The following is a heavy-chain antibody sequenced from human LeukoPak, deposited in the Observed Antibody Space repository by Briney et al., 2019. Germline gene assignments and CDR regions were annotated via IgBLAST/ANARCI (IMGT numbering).Heavy chain of an antibody. D-gene: IGHD3-22*01. V-gene: IGHV3-21*01. CDR2: ISSSSSYI. J-gene: IGHJ4*02. CDR3: ARGGYYYDSSGYYHPFDY. CDR1: GFTFSSYS. Sequence: GGSLRLSCAASGFTFSSYSMNWVRQAPGKGLEWVSSISSSSSYIYYADSVKGRFTISRDNAKNSLYLQMNSLRAEDTAVYYCARGGYYYDSSGYYHPFDYWGQGTLVTVSS.